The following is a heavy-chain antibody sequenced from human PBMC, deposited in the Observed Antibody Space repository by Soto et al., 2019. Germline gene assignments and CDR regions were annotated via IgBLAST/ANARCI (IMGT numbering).Heavy chain of an antibody. D-gene: IGHD3-3*02. J-gene: IGHJ5*02. V-gene: IGHV4-39*01. CDR1: GDSIISSDFY. Sequence: SETLSLTCTVSGDSIISSDFYWGWVRQPPGKGLEWIGSIFYLGSSYYNPSLKSRVTMSVDTSKNQFSLRLRSVTAADTAFYFCARHSLALRKNNWFDPWGQGIMVTVSS. CDR3: ARHSLALRKNNWFDP. CDR2: IFYLGSS.